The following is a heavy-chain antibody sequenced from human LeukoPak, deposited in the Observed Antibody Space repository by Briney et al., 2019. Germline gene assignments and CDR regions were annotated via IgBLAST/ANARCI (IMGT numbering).Heavy chain of an antibody. Sequence: ASVKVSCKASGYTFTSYGISWVRQVPGQGLEWMGWISAYNGNTNYAQKLQGRVTMTTDTSTSTAYMELRSLRSDDTAVYYCARDRLGSSGSTLDYWGQGTLVTVSS. CDR3: ARDRLGSSGSTLDY. V-gene: IGHV1-18*01. D-gene: IGHD3-22*01. CDR2: ISAYNGNT. J-gene: IGHJ4*02. CDR1: GYTFTSYG.